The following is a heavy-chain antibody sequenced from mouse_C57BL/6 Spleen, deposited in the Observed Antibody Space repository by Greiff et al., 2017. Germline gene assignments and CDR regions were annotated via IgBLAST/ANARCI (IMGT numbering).Heavy chain of an antibody. CDR1: GFTFSSYA. V-gene: IGHV5-9-1*02. CDR2: ISSGGDYI. CDR3: TREHYGNYYAMDY. J-gene: IGHJ4*01. D-gene: IGHD2-1*01. Sequence: EVKLVESGEGLVKPGGSLKLSCAASGFTFSSYAMSWVRQTPEKRLEWVAYISSGGDYIYYADTVKGRFTISRDNARNTLYLQMSSLKSENTAMYYCTREHYGNYYAMDYWGQGTSVTVSS.